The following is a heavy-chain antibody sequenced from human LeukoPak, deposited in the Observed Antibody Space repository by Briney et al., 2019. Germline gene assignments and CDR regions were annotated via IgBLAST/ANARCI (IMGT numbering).Heavy chain of an antibody. CDR3: ATAGSGSYRGDAFDI. CDR2: FDPEDGET. Sequence: ASVKVSCKVSGYTLTELSMHWVRQAPGKGLEWMGGFDPEDGETIYAQKFQGRVTMTEDTSTDTAYMELSSLRSEDTAVYYCATAGSGSYRGDAFDIWGQGTMVTVSS. D-gene: IGHD3-10*01. V-gene: IGHV1-24*01. J-gene: IGHJ3*02. CDR1: GYTLTELS.